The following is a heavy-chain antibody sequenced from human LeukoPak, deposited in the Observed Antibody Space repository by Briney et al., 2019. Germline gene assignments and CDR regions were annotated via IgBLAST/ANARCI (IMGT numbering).Heavy chain of an antibody. CDR2: INPSGGST. J-gene: IGHJ5*02. CDR3: ARGGFGLGVGSTKGLNWFDP. Sequence: ASVKVSCKASGYTFTNYYMHWVRQAPGQGLEWIGIINPSGGSTNYAQKFRGRVTMTSDTSTSTVYMELSSLRSEETAVYYCARGGFGLGVGSTKGLNWFDPWGQGTLVTVSS. D-gene: IGHD1-26*01. V-gene: IGHV1-46*01. CDR1: GYTFTNYY.